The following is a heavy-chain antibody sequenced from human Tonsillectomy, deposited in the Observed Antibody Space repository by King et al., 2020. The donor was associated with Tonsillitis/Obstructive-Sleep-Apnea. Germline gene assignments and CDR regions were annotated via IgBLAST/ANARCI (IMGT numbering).Heavy chain of an antibody. J-gene: IGHJ5*02. D-gene: IGHD2-21*01. Sequence: VQLVESGAEVKKPGASVKVSCKASGYVFSSYGLSWVRQAPGQGLEWMGWISGFNGNTNYAQKYQGRVTMTTDTSTSTEYMELRSLRSDDTAVYYCAREQGILFYNCLDPWGQGTLVTVSS. CDR2: ISGFNGNT. V-gene: IGHV1-18*01. CDR1: GYVFSSYG. CDR3: AREQGILFYNCLDP.